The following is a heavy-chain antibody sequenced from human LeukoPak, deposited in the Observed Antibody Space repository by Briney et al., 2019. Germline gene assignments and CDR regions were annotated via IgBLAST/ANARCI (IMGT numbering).Heavy chain of an antibody. D-gene: IGHD3-22*01. Sequence: GSLRLSCAASGFTVSSNYMSWVRQAPGKGLEWVSVIYSGGSTYYADSVKGRFTISRDNSKNTLYLQMNSLRAEDTAVYYCARGHSSGYYATFDYWGQGTLVTVSS. J-gene: IGHJ4*02. CDR2: IYSGGST. CDR3: ARGHSSGYYATFDY. CDR1: GFTVSSNY. V-gene: IGHV3-53*01.